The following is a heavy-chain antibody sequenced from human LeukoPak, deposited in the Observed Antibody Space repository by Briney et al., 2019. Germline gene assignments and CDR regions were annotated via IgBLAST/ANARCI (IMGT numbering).Heavy chain of an antibody. CDR2: INHSGST. D-gene: IGHD2-2*03. V-gene: IGHV4-34*01. Sequence: PSETLSLTCAVYGGSFSGYYWSWIRQPPGKGLEWIGEINHSGSTNYNPSLKSRVTISVDTSKNQFSLKLSSVTAADTAVYYCARGRRVGGYCSSTSCSRYYYYYYGMDVWGQGTTVTVSS. CDR1: GGSFSGYY. CDR3: ARGRRVGGYCSSTSCSRYYYYYYGMDV. J-gene: IGHJ6*02.